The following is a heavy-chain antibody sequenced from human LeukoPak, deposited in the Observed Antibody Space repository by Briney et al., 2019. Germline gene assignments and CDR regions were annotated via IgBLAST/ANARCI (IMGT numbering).Heavy chain of an antibody. CDR3: EAPATA. CDR2: VNEDGTAE. CDR1: GFTFSDYY. Sequence: PGGSLRLSCAASGFTFSDYYMSWIRQAPGKGLEWVATVNEDGTAEFYVDSVKGRFTIFRDNTRSSLDLQMNSLTVEDTAMYYCEAPATAWGQGTLVTVSS. J-gene: IGHJ5*02. V-gene: IGHV3-7*01.